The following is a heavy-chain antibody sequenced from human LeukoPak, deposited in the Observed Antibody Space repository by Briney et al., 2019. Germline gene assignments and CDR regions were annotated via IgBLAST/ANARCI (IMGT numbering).Heavy chain of an antibody. V-gene: IGHV3-23*01. CDR1: GFIFDTHT. CDR3: ARNYGGIGALDY. J-gene: IGHJ4*02. D-gene: IGHD1-26*01. CDR2: ISGSGDST. Sequence: GGSLRLSCTASGFIFDTHTLTWVRQAPGKGLEWVASISGSGDSTNYGDSVKGRFTISRDNSRNTLYLQMNSLGAEDTAVYYCARNYGGIGALDYWGQGTLVTVSS.